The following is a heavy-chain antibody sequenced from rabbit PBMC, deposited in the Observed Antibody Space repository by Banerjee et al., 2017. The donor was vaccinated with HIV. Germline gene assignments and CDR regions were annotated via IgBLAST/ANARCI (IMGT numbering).Heavy chain of an antibody. D-gene: IGHD1-1*01. CDR1: GFDFSDYG. J-gene: IGHJ4*01. Sequence: QEQLVESGGGLVQPGGSLKLSCKASGFDFSDYGVSWVRQAPGKGLEWIGHIDPVFGGTYYASWAKGRFTISETSSTTVTLQMTSLTAADTATYFSARDGGGFYEEFKLWGPGTLVTVS. CDR3: ARDGGGFYEEFKL. V-gene: IGHV1S39*01. CDR2: IDPVFGGT.